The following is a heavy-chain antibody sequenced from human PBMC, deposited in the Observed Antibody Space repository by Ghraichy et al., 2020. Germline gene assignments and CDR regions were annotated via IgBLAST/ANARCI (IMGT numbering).Heavy chain of an antibody. Sequence: ASVKVSCKASGYTFTSYYMHWVRQAPGQGLEWMGIINPSGGSTSYAQKFQGRVTMTRDTSTSTVYMELSSLRSEDTAVYYCARDPRMITFGGVIENNWFDPWGQGTLVTVSS. D-gene: IGHD3-16*02. CDR3: ARDPRMITFGGVIENNWFDP. CDR2: INPSGGST. V-gene: IGHV1-46*01. CDR1: GYTFTSYY. J-gene: IGHJ5*02.